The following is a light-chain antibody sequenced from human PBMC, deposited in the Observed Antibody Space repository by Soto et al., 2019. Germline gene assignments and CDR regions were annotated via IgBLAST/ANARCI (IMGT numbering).Light chain of an antibody. Sequence: EVVLTQSPATLSLSPGERANLSCRTSQSVSRTLAWYQQKSGQAPRLLIYDASNRATGIPTRFSGSGSGTDVTLTISSLEPEDFAVYYCQQRYNWPQTFGQGTKVEIK. CDR1: QSVSRT. V-gene: IGKV3-11*01. CDR3: QQRYNWPQT. J-gene: IGKJ1*01. CDR2: DAS.